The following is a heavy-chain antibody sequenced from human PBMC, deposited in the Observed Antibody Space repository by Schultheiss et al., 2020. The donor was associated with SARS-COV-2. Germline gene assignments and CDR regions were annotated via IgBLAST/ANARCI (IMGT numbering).Heavy chain of an antibody. CDR2: IWYDGSNK. V-gene: IGHV3-33*08. Sequence: GGSLRLSCAASGFTFGTYNMHWVRQAPGKGLEWVAVIWYDGSNKYYADSVKGRFTISRDNSKNTLYLQMNSLRAEDTAVYYCARTHYSGSYLFDYWGQGTLVTVSS. CDR3: ARTHYSGSYLFDY. CDR1: GFTFGTYN. J-gene: IGHJ4*02. D-gene: IGHD1-26*01.